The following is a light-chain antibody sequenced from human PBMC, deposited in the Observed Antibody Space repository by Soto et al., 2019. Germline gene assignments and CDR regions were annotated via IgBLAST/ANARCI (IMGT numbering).Light chain of an antibody. Sequence: EIVMTQSPVTLSVSPGERATLSCRASQSVSSNLAWYQQKPGQAPRLLIYGASTRATGVPAMFSGSGSGTEFTLTISSLQSEDFAGYYCQQYYNWPLTFGQGTKVEIK. CDR1: QSVSSN. V-gene: IGKV3-15*01. J-gene: IGKJ1*01. CDR3: QQYYNWPLT. CDR2: GAS.